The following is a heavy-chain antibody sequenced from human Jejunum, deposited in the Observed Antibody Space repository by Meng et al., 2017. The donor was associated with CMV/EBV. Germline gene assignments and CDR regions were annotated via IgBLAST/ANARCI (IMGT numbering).Heavy chain of an antibody. V-gene: IGHV3-7*01. CDR1: AFTFSSSW. CDR3: TTGTDY. J-gene: IGHJ4*02. Sequence: GSLRLSCAASAFTFSSSWMAWVRQAPGKGLEWVANINQHGNEKNYADSVKGRFTISRDNAKNSLYLQMNSLRADDMAVYYCTTGTDYWGQGTLVTVSS. CDR2: INQHGNEK.